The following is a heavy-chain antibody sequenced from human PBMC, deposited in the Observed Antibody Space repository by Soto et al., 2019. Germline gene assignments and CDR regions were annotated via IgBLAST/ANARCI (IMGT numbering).Heavy chain of an antibody. J-gene: IGHJ4*02. Sequence: PSETLSLTCTVSGGSISSSNYYWGWIRQPPGMGLEWIGSIYYSGRIYYNPSLQSRVTISVDTSKNQFSLKLSSVTAADTAVYHCAGLRYYDSSGYEYYFDYWGQGTLVTVSS. V-gene: IGHV4-39*01. CDR1: GGSISSSNYY. CDR3: AGLRYYDSSGYEYYFDY. D-gene: IGHD3-22*01. CDR2: IYYSGRI.